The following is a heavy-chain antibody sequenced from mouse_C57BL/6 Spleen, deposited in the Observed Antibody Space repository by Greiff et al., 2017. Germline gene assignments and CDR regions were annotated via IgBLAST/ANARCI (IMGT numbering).Heavy chain of an antibody. V-gene: IGHV1-54*01. Sequence: QVQLQQSGAELVRPGTSVKVSCKASGYAFTNYLIEWVKQRPGQGLEWIGVINPGSGGTNYNGKFKGKATLTADKSSSTAYMQLSSLTSEDSAVYYCASHWDEYYAMDYWGQGTSVTVSS. CDR3: ASHWDEYYAMDY. J-gene: IGHJ4*01. CDR2: INPGSGGT. CDR1: GYAFTNYL. D-gene: IGHD4-1*01.